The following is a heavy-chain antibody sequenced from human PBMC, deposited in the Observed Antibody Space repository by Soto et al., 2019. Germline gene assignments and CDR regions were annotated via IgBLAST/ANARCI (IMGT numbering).Heavy chain of an antibody. CDR1: GGSFSGYY. J-gene: IGHJ4*02. Sequence: SETLSLTCAVYGGSFSGYYWSWIRQPPGKGLEWIGEINHSGSTNYNPSLKSRVTISVDTSKNQFSLKLSSVTAADTAVYYCARARILTGYRPMWFDYWGQGTLVTVSS. CDR3: ARARILTGYRPMWFDY. D-gene: IGHD3-9*01. CDR2: INHSGST. V-gene: IGHV4-34*01.